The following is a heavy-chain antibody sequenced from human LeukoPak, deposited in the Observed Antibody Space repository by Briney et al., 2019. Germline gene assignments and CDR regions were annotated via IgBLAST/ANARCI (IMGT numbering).Heavy chain of an antibody. V-gene: IGHV3-23*01. Sequence: GGSLRLSCAASGFTFSSYAMSWVRQAPGKGLEWVSAIDDSTSRTFYADSVKGRFTISRDNSKNTMYLQMNSLRAEDTAVYYCARKAAAGSSYYYRYMDVWGKGTTVTVSS. D-gene: IGHD6-13*01. CDR2: IDDSTSRT. CDR3: ARKAAAGSSYYYRYMDV. J-gene: IGHJ6*03. CDR1: GFTFSSYA.